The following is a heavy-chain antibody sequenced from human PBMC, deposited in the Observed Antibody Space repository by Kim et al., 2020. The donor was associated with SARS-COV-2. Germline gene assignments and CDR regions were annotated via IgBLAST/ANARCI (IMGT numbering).Heavy chain of an antibody. V-gene: IGHV4-34*01. J-gene: IGHJ4*02. D-gene: IGHD1-1*01. CDR2: VDHSGAT. CDR1: GGSFTDYH. CDR3: ARKVLALQLDS. Sequence: SETLSLTCAVYGGSFTDYHWTWIRQTPGKGLEWIGEVDHSGATKTNPSLKSRVNISVDTSKSQFSVKVTSVTATDTGVYYCARKVLALQLDSWGQGTRVTVTS.